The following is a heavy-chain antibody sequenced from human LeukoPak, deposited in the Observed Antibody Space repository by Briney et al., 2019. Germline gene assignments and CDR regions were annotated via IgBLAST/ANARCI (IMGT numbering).Heavy chain of an antibody. D-gene: IGHD3-22*01. CDR1: GFTFSSYT. CDR2: ISSSSSYI. Sequence: PGGSLRLPCAASGFTFSSYTMNWVRQAPGKGLEWISSISSSSSYIYYADSVKGRFTISRDNAKNSLYLQMNSLRAEDTAVYYCARMGPYYYDSSGYYSHYYYYGMDVWGQGTTVTVSS. CDR3: ARMGPYYYDSSGYYSHYYYYGMDV. J-gene: IGHJ6*02. V-gene: IGHV3-21*01.